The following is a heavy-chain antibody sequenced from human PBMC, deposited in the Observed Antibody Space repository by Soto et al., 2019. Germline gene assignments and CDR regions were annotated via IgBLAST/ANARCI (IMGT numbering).Heavy chain of an antibody. Sequence: ASVKVSCKASGYTFTSYYLHWVRQAPGQGLEWMGIINPSSGSATYALKFQGRVSMTRDTSTSTVYMELSTLRSEDTAVYYCSKSKSGYNGGPRYFDYWDQ. D-gene: IGHD1-1*01. CDR2: INPSSGSA. CDR3: SKSKSGYNGGPRYFDY. V-gene: IGHV1-46*01. J-gene: IGHJ4*02. CDR1: GYTFTSYY.